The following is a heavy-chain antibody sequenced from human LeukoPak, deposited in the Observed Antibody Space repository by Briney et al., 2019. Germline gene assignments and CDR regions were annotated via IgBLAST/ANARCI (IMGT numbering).Heavy chain of an antibody. CDR3: ARVRSSGYYYKAFDI. J-gene: IGHJ3*02. V-gene: IGHV1-46*01. D-gene: IGHD3-22*01. CDR1: GYTFTNYY. CDR2: INPSSGST. Sequence: ASVKVSCTASGYTFTNYYIHWVRQAPGQGLEWIGIINPSSGSTNCAQKFQGRVTMTRDTSTSTVYMDLTRLRSEDTAVYYCARVRSSGYYYKAFDIWGQGTMVTVSS.